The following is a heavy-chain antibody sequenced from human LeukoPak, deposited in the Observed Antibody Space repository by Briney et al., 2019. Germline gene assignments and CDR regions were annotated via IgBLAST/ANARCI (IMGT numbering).Heavy chain of an antibody. Sequence: PSETLSLTCAVSGGSISSGGYSWSWIRQPPGKGLEWIGYIYHSGSTYYNPSLKSRVTISVDRSKNQFSLKLSSVTAADTAVYYCARVPDCGYNYEKCYFDYWGQGTLVTVSS. CDR1: GGSISSGGYS. J-gene: IGHJ4*02. D-gene: IGHD5-24*01. CDR3: ARVPDCGYNYEKCYFDY. CDR2: IYHSGST. V-gene: IGHV4-30-2*01.